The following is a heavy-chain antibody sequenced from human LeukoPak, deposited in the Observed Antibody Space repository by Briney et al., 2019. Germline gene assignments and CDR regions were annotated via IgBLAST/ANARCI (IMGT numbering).Heavy chain of an antibody. D-gene: IGHD2-15*01. CDR3: ARDIVVVVTAPNYYYYGMDV. Sequence: GGSLRLSCAASGFTVSSNYTSWVRQAPGKGLEWVANIKQDGSEKYYVDSVKGRFTISRDNAKNSLYLQMNSLRAEDTAVYFCARDIVVVVTAPNYYYYGMDVWGQGTTVTVSS. CDR2: IKQDGSEK. J-gene: IGHJ6*02. CDR1: GFTVSSNY. V-gene: IGHV3-7*04.